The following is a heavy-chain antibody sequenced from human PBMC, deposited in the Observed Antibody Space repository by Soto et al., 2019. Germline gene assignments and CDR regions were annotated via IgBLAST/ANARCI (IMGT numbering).Heavy chain of an antibody. D-gene: IGHD2-8*01. J-gene: IGHJ4*02. CDR1: GGSPRTTCTS. V-gene: IGHV4-39*01. Sequence: SGSGGSPRTTCTSVCCLRLAPEKGLEWIGNIHYSGSTYYMPSRRTLVTLSVDTSKNQFSLRLTSVTAEDTAVYYCARHEGNGNVWPLDYWGQG. CDR2: IHYSGST. CDR3: ARHEGNGNVWPLDY.